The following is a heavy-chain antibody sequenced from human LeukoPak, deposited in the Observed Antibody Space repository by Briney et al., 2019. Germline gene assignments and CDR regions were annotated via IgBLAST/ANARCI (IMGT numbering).Heavy chain of an antibody. V-gene: IGHV1-8*01. J-gene: IGHJ4*02. CDR1: GYTFTSYD. Sequence: ASVKVSCKASGYTFTSYDINWVRQATGQGLEWMGWMNPNSGNTGYAQKFQGRVTMTRNTSISTAYMELSSLRSEDTAVYYCARLPAASAMRGDYWGQGTLVTVSS. CDR2: MNPNSGNT. D-gene: IGHD2-2*01. CDR3: ARLPAASAMRGDY.